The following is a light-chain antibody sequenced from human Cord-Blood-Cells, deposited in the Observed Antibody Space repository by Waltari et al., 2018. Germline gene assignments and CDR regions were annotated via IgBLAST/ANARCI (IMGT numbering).Light chain of an antibody. V-gene: IGKV1-33*01. Sequence: DIQMTQSPSSLSASVGYRVTITCQASQDISNYLNSYQQKPGKAPKLLIYDASNLETEVPSKFSGSGSGTDFTFTISSLQPEDIATYYCQQYDNLPFTCGPGTKVDIK. CDR1: QDISNY. CDR3: QQYDNLPFT. J-gene: IGKJ3*01. CDR2: DAS.